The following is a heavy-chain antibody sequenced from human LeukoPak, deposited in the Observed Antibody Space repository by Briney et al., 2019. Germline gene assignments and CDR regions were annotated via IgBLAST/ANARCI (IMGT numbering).Heavy chain of an antibody. J-gene: IGHJ4*02. CDR1: GFTFSDHG. V-gene: IGHV3-30*04. CDR3: TRDITIHYSFDY. D-gene: IGHD3-10*01. Sequence: PGGSLRLSCAGSGFTFSDHGIHWVRQAPGQGLQWVALIGVREDNQGFADSVKGRFTISRDNSKNTVYLQMKTLRDEDTAVYYCTRDITIHYSFDYWGQGTLVTVSS. CDR2: IGVREDNQ.